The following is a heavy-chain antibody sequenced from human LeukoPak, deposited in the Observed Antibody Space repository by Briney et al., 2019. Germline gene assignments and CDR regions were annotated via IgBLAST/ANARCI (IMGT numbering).Heavy chain of an antibody. CDR1: GFTFSSFG. CDR2: ISYIGSNK. Sequence: PGRSLRLSCAASGFTFSSFGMHWVRQAPGKGLEWVAVISYIGSNKYYAGSVKGRFTISRDNSKNTLYLQMNSLRAEDTAVYYCAKDLGVGAAGSSYFGMDVRGQGTTVTVSS. D-gene: IGHD3-10*01. V-gene: IGHV3-30*18. J-gene: IGHJ6*02. CDR3: AKDLGVGAAGSSYFGMDV.